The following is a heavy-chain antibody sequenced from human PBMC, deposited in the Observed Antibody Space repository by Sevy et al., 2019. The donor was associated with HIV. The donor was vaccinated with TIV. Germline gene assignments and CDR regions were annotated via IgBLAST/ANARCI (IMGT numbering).Heavy chain of an antibody. CDR2: IYYSGST. CDR1: GASISSGDDY. J-gene: IGHJ4*02. D-gene: IGHD5-18*01. Sequence: SKTLSLTCTVSGASISSGDDYWSWIRQPPGKGLEWIGYIYYSGSTYYNPSLKSRVTISVDTSKNQFSLKVRSVTAADTAVYYCARVRGYTHVYSFDYWGQGSLVTVSS. CDR3: ARVRGYTHVYSFDY. V-gene: IGHV4-30-4*01.